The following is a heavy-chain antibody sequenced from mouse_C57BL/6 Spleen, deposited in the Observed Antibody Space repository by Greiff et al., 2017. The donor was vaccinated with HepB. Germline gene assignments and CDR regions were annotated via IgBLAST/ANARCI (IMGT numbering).Heavy chain of an antibody. CDR2: IRNKANGYTT. CDR1: GFTFTDYY. J-gene: IGHJ2*01. Sequence: EVQRVESGGGLVQPGGSLSLSCAASGFTFTDYYMSWVRQPPGKALEWLGFIRNKANGYTTEYSASVKGRFTISRDNSQSILYLQMNALRAEDSATYYCARGVTVFDYWGQGTTLTVSS. CDR3: ARGVTVFDY. V-gene: IGHV7-3*01. D-gene: IGHD2-2*01.